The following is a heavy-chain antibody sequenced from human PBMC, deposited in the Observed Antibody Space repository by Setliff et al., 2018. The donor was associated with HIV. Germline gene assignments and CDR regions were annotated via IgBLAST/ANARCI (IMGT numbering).Heavy chain of an antibody. CDR1: GFTFSSDA. J-gene: IGHJ4*02. Sequence: PGGSLRLSCAASGFTFSSDAMHWVRQAPGKGLEWGAVISYDGSNKYYADSVKGRFTISRDNSKNTLYLQMNSLRAEDTAVYYGAREILSSSASDYWGQGTLVTVSS. CDR2: ISYDGSNK. V-gene: IGHV3-30*01. CDR3: AREILSSSASDY. D-gene: IGHD6-6*01.